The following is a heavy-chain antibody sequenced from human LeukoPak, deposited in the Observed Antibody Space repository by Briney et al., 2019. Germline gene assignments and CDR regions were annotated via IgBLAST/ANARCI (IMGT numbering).Heavy chain of an antibody. D-gene: IGHD6-25*01. V-gene: IGHV3-30*03. CDR1: GFTLSSYG. Sequence: GGSLRLSCAASGFTLSSYGMHWVRQAPGKGLEWVALISYDGSNKYYADSVKGRFTISRDNSKNTVSLQMNSLRAGDTAVYYCAREATSSSGWYIDYWGQGTLVAVSS. CDR2: ISYDGSNK. CDR3: AREATSSSGWYIDY. J-gene: IGHJ4*02.